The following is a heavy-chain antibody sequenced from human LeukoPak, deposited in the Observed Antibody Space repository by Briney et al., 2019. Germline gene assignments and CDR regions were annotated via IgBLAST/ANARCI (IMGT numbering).Heavy chain of an antibody. CDR3: AKPPRPAFKYDVWSGPTDY. J-gene: IGHJ4*02. CDR2: ISGSGGST. CDR1: GFTFSSYA. V-gene: IGHV3-23*01. Sequence: GRSLRLSCAASGFTFSSYAMSWVRQAPGKGLEWVSAISGSGGSTYYADSVKGRFTIPRDNSKNTLYLQMNSLRAEDTAVYYCAKPPRPAFKYDVWSGPTDYWGQGTLVTVSS. D-gene: IGHD3-3*01.